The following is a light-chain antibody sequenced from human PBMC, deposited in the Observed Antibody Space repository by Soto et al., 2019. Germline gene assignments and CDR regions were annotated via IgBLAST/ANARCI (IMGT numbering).Light chain of an antibody. J-gene: IGKJ1*01. CDR3: LQVHSYPRT. CDR2: ATS. Sequence: AIQMTQSPPSLSASVGDRVILTCRASQDIRNELGWYQQKPGKAPKLLIHATSNLQGGFPLRFSGSGSGTDFTLTISSRQTEDFATYYCLQVHSYPRTFGQGTRVEIK. V-gene: IGKV1-6*01. CDR1: QDIRNE.